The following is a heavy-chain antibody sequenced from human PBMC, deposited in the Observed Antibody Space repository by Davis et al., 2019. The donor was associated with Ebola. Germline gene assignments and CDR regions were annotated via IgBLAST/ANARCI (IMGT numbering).Heavy chain of an antibody. Sequence: PGGSLRLSCAASAFTFSRYTMNWVRQAPGKGLEWVSSISSRSSHIYYADSVKGRFTISRDNAKNSLYLQMNSLRAEDTAVYYCARDLSTYNFWSGYEQAGFDCWGQGTLVTVSS. V-gene: IGHV3-21*01. CDR2: ISSRSSHI. J-gene: IGHJ4*02. CDR3: ARDLSTYNFWSGYEQAGFDC. D-gene: IGHD3-3*01. CDR1: AFTFSRYT.